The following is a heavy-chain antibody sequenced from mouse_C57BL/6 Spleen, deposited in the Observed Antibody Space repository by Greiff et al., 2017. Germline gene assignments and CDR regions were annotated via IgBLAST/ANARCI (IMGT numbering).Heavy chain of an antibody. CDR3: ARRGVYYGSSFYFDY. V-gene: IGHV1-55*01. CDR1: GYTFTSYW. CDR2: IYPGSGST. D-gene: IGHD1-1*01. Sequence: QVQLQQPGAELVKPGASVKMSCKASGYTFTSYWITWVKQRPGQGLEWIGDIYPGSGSTNYNEKFKSKATLTVDTSSSTAYMQLSSLTSEDSAVYYCARRGVYYGSSFYFDYWGQGTTLTVSS. J-gene: IGHJ2*01.